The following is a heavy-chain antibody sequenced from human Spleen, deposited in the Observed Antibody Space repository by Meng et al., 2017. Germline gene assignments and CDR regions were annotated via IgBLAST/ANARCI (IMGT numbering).Heavy chain of an antibody. CDR1: GGSIRNDY. V-gene: IGHV4-59*12. CDR2: IHSTGST. Sequence: SETLSLTCTVSGGSIRNDYWNWIRQPPGKGLEWIGNIHSTGSTNYNPSLKSRVTISVDMSKNQISLRLSAVTAADTAVYYCARDYRNGYGIDVWGQGTTVTVSS. D-gene: IGHD2-8*01. CDR3: ARDYRNGYGIDV. J-gene: IGHJ6*02.